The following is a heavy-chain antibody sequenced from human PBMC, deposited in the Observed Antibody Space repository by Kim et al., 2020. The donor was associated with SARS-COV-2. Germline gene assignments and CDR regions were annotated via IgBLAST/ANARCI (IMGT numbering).Heavy chain of an antibody. Sequence: SVKVSCKASGGTFSSYAISWVRQAPGQGLEWMGGIIPIFGTANYAQKFQGRVTITADESTSTAYMELSSLRSEDTAVYYCARGRGSSSWNYFDYWGQGPLVTVSS. CDR1: GGTFSSYA. V-gene: IGHV1-69*13. J-gene: IGHJ4*02. D-gene: IGHD6-13*01. CDR3: ARGRGSSSWNYFDY. CDR2: IIPIFGTA.